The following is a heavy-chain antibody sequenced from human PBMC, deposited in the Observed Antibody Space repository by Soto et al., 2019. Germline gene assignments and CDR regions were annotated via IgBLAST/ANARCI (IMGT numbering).Heavy chain of an antibody. Sequence: EVQLVESGGGLVKPGGSLRLSCAASGFTFSSYSMNWVRQAPGKGLEWVSSISSSSSYIYYADSVKGRFTISRDNAKNFLYLLMGSLSGEDTVVYYCEGDGEQWLVDYCYYCGMDVWGQGTTVTVSS. CDR1: GFTFSSYS. CDR3: EGDGEQWLVDYCYYCGMDV. V-gene: IGHV3-21*01. CDR2: ISSSSSYI. D-gene: IGHD6-19*01. J-gene: IGHJ6*02.